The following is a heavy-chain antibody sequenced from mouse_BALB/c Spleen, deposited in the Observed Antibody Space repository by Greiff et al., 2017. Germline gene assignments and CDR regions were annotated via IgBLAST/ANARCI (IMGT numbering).Heavy chain of an antibody. J-gene: IGHJ2*01. CDR2: ISSGSSTI. V-gene: IGHV5-17*02. CDR3: ARGNDEQGDY. CDR1: GFTFSSFG. Sequence: DVMLVESGGGLVQPGGSRKLSCAASGFTFSSFGMHWVRQAPEKGLEWVAYISSGSSTIYYADTVKGRFTISRDNPKNTLFLQMTSLRSEDTAMYYCARGNDEQGDYWGQGTTLTVSA. D-gene: IGHD2-12*01.